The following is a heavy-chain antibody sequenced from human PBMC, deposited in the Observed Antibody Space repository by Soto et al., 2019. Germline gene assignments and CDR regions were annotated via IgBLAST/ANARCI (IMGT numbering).Heavy chain of an antibody. V-gene: IGHV3-48*01. CDR2: ISSSSSTI. Sequence: GGSLRLSCAASGFTFSSYSMNWVRQAPGKRLEWASYISSSSSTIYYAASVNGRFTISRDNAKNSLYLEMNSVRAEDTAVYYCARGGKITIFGVVTPSYAFDVWGQGTMVTVSS. D-gene: IGHD3-3*01. CDR1: GFTFSSYS. CDR3: ARGGKITIFGVVTPSYAFDV. J-gene: IGHJ3*01.